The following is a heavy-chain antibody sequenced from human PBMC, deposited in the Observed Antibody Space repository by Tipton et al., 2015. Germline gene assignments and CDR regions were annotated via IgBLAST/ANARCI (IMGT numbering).Heavy chain of an antibody. Sequence: TLSLTCAVSGGSITTAYWWRWVRQPPGEGLEYIGEIYHSGSTDYNPSLRGRVTISVDKSNNQFSLKLSSVTAADTAVYYCARARGRHGGLFDSWGQGILVTVSS. V-gene: IGHV4-4*02. D-gene: IGHD4-23*01. CDR3: ARARGRHGGLFDS. J-gene: IGHJ4*02. CDR1: GGSITTAYW. CDR2: IYHSGST.